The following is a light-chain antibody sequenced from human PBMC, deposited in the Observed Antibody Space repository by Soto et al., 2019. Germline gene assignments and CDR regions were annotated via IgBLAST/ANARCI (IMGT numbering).Light chain of an antibody. J-gene: IGKJ4*01. CDR2: DAS. V-gene: IGKV3-11*01. Sequence: EIVLTQSPATLSLSPGERGTLSCRASQSVSSDLAWYQQKPGQAPRLLIYDASNRATGIPARFSGSGSGTDFPLPISRLKPEDFAVYYCQQRSNWPTFGGGTKVEIK. CDR1: QSVSSD. CDR3: QQRSNWPT.